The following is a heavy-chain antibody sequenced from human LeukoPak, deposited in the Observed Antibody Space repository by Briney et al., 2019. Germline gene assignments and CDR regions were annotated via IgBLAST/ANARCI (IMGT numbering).Heavy chain of an antibody. V-gene: IGHV4-4*02. CDR3: ARVDSSSWYAIDY. CDR2: VHPSEGT. Sequence: SETLSLTCAVSGVSVSHSNWWTWVRQSPGQGLEWIGEVHPSEGTNYNPSLKSRVTISVDTSKNQFSLKLSSVTAADTAVYYCARVDSSSWYAIDYWGQGTLVTVSS. CDR1: GVSVSHSNW. J-gene: IGHJ4*02. D-gene: IGHD6-13*01.